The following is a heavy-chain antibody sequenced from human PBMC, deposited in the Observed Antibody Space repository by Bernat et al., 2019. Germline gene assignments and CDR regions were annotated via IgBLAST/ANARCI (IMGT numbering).Heavy chain of an antibody. V-gene: IGHV3-74*01. D-gene: IGHD5-18*01. CDR2: INSYGSST. CDR1: GFTFISYW. J-gene: IGHJ4*02. Sequence: EVQLVESGGGLVQPGGSLRLSYAAAGFTFISYWMHWVRQAPGQGLVWVSRINSYGSSTSYADSVKDRFTISSYNAKNTLYLQMNSLIADDTAVYYCARRYSYGSAAFDYWGQGTLVTVSS. CDR3: ARRYSYGSAAFDY.